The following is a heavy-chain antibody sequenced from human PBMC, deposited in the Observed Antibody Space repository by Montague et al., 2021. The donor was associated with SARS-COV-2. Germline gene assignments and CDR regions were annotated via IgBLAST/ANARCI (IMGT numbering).Heavy chain of an antibody. V-gene: IGHV3-48*04. Sequence: SLRLSCAASGFTFSSYSMNWVRQAPGKGLEWVPYISSSSSTIYYADSVKGRFTIPRDNAKNSLYLQMNSLRAEDTAVYYCARDRLVKYVDYYYYYGMGVWGQGTTVTVSS. J-gene: IGHJ6*02. D-gene: IGHD6-6*01. CDR1: GFTFSSYS. CDR2: ISSSSSTI. CDR3: ARDRLVKYVDYYYYYGMGV.